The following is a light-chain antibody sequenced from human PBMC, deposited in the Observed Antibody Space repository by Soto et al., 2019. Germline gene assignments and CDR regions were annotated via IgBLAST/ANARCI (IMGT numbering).Light chain of an antibody. Sequence: VLTQPPSVSGAPGQRVTISCSGRSSNVGNNAVNWYQQLPGKAPKLLIYYDEMLPSGISDRFSASKSGSSASLAISGLQSEDEAEYYCAAWDDSMTYVFGTGTKVTVL. V-gene: IGLV1-36*01. CDR2: YDE. CDR3: AAWDDSMTYV. J-gene: IGLJ1*01. CDR1: SSNVGNNA.